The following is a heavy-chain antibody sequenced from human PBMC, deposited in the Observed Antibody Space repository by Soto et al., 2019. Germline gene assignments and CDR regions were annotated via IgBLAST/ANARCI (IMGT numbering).Heavy chain of an antibody. CDR3: ARDKGSSGPYYFDY. Sequence: SVKVSCKASGYTFTNYGVSWVRQAPGQGLEWMGWISAYNRNTNYAQNLQGRVTMTTDTSTSTAYMELRSLRSDDTAAYYCARDKGSSGPYYFDYWGQGTLVTVSS. D-gene: IGHD3-22*01. CDR2: ISAYNRNT. V-gene: IGHV1-18*01. J-gene: IGHJ4*02. CDR1: GYTFTNYG.